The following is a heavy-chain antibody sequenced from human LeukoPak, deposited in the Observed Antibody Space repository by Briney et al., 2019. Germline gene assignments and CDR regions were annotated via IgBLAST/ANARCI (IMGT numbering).Heavy chain of an antibody. CDR2: ISSSSGYI. CDR1: GFTFSSYN. J-gene: IGHJ4*02. D-gene: IGHD3-10*01. Sequence: GGSLRLSCAASGFTFSSYNMNRVRQAPGKGLEWVSSISSSSGYIYYADSVKGRFTISRDNAKNSLYLQMNSLRAEDTAVYHCATVRGGNTRDFDYWGQGTLVTVSS. V-gene: IGHV3-21*01. CDR3: ATVRGGNTRDFDY.